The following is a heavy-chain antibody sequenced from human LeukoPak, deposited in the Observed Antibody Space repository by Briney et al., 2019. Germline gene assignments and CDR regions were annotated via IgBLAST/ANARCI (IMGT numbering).Heavy chain of an antibody. D-gene: IGHD6-19*01. V-gene: IGHV4-61*08. J-gene: IGHJ1*01. CDR3: ARLGNAAVANPPH. CDR2: IYYSGST. CDR1: GGSISSGGYY. Sequence: PSETLSLTCTVSGGSISSGGYYWSWIRQHPGKGLEWIGYIYYSGSTNYNPSLKSRVTISIDTSKNQFSLKLTSVTAADTAVYYCARLGNAAVANPPHWGQGTLVTVSS.